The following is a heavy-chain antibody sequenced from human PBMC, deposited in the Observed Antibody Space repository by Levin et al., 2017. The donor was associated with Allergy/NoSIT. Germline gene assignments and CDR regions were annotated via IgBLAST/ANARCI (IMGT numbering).Heavy chain of an antibody. V-gene: IGHV3-48*03. CDR1: GFTLSTYE. CDR3: AKDLSNTGFCSGGSCYRLDY. J-gene: IGHJ4*02. CDR2: ISSSGSTI. D-gene: IGHD2-15*01. Sequence: SGGSLRLSCAASGFTLSTYEMNWVRQAPGKGLEWLSYISSSGSTIHYADSVKGRFTISRDNANNSLYLQMSSLRAEDTAVYYCAKDLSNTGFCSGGSCYRLDYWGQGTLVTVSS.